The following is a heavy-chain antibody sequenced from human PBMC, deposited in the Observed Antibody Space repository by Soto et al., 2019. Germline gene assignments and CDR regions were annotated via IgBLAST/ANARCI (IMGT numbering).Heavy chain of an antibody. J-gene: IGHJ4*02. D-gene: IGHD3-3*01. CDR1: GGTLSSFINYP. CDR2: IVPNVGTV. V-gene: IGHV1-69*06. Sequence: QMQLVQSGAEVKKPGSSVKVSCKASGGTLSSFINYPINWVRQAPGQGLEWMGGIVPNVGTVNYAQKFQGRVTITADKSTGTAYMELSSLRSEDTALYYCARRDTSGFLRYFDNWGQGPMVTVSS. CDR3: ARRDTSGFLRYFDN.